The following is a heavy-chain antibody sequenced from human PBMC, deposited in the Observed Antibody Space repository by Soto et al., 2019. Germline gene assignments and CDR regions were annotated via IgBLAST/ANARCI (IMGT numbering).Heavy chain of an antibody. V-gene: IGHV4-34*01. Sequence: SETLSLTCAVYGGSLSGYYWSWIRQPPGKGLKWIGEINHRGITHYSPSLKSRVTILVDTSKNQFSLNLSSVTAADTAVYYCAILTTLMPPDYWGQGTLVTVSS. CDR3: AILTTLMPPDY. CDR1: GGSLSGYY. J-gene: IGHJ4*02. D-gene: IGHD4-17*01. CDR2: INHRGIT.